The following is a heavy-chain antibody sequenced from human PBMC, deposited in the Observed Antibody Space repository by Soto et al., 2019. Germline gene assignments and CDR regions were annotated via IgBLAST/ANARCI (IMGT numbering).Heavy chain of an antibody. CDR1: GFTFSSYG. CDR2: ISYDGSNK. D-gene: IGHD3-3*01. CDR3: AKDHRLSEGDSDDFWSGYYIGGVDY. V-gene: IGHV3-30*18. J-gene: IGHJ4*02. Sequence: QVQLVESGGGVVQPGRSLRLSCAASGFTFSSYGMHWVRQAPGKGLEWVAVISYDGSNKYYADSVKGRLTISRDNSKKTLYLQMNSLRAEDKAVYYCAKDHRLSEGDSDDFWSGYYIGGVDYWGQGTLVTVSS.